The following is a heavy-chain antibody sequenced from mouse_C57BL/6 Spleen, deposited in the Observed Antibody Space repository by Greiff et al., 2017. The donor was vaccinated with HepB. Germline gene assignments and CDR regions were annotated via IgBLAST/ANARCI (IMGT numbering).Heavy chain of an antibody. J-gene: IGHJ2*01. CDR1: GFSFNTYA. CDR3: VRHGTGTGVDY. V-gene: IGHV10-1*01. CDR2: IRSTSNNYAT. D-gene: IGHD4-1*01. Sequence: EVQVVESGGGLVPPKGSLKLSCAASGFSFNTYAMTWVRQAPGKGLEWVARIRSTSNNYATYYADSVKDRFTISRDDSESMLYLQMNNLKTEDTAMYYCVRHGTGTGVDYWGQGTTLTVSS.